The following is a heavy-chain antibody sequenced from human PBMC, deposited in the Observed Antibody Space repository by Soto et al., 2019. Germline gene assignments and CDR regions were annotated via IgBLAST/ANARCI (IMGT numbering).Heavy chain of an antibody. CDR3: ARAHYYDSSGYLSRSGMDV. CDR1: GGSFSGYY. D-gene: IGHD3-22*01. V-gene: IGHV4-34*01. CDR2: INHSGST. J-gene: IGHJ6*02. Sequence: WASLSLTCAVYGGSFSGYYWGWIRQPPGKGLEWIGEINHSGSTNYNPSLKSRVTISVDTSKNQFSLKLSSVTAADTAVYYCARAHYYDSSGYLSRSGMDVWGQGTTVTVS.